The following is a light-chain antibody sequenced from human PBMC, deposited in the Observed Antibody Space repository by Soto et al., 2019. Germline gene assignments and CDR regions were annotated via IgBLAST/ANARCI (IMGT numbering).Light chain of an antibody. CDR3: QQYGNSPIT. J-gene: IGKJ5*01. CDR2: GTS. V-gene: IGKV3-20*01. CDR1: QSVFSS. Sequence: EIEMTQSPGTLSVSPGERATLSCRASQSVFSSLAWYQQKPGQAPRLLIYGTSSRATGIPDRISGSGSGTDFTLTISRLEPEDFAVYYRQQYGNSPITFGQGTRLEIK.